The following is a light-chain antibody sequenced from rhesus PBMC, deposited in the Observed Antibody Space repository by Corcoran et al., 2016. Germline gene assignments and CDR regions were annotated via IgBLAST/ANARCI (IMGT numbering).Light chain of an antibody. Sequence: EPASISCRSSQSLLHSGGKTYLDWYLQKPGRSPQLLIYEVSNRASEVPERFSGSGSGPDFTLKISRVEAEDVGVYYCMQGIQLPLTFGGGTKVEIK. CDR2: EVS. CDR1: QSLLHSGGKTY. V-gene: IGKV2-90*01. J-gene: IGKJ4*01. CDR3: MQGIQLPLT.